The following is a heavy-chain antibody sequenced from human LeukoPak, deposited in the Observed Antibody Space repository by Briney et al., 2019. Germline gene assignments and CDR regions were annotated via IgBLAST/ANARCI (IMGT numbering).Heavy chain of an antibody. CDR2: ISRSGTAT. CDR3: ARYCAGDCYQGFDV. Sequence: GGSLRLSCAASGFTPSSYEMNWVRQAPGKGLEWISSISRSGTATLYADSVKGRFTTSRDHAKNSLYLLMNSLGAEDTGVYHCARYCAGDCYQGFDVWGHGTMVTVSS. J-gene: IGHJ6*02. CDR1: GFTPSSYE. D-gene: IGHD2-21*02. V-gene: IGHV3-48*03.